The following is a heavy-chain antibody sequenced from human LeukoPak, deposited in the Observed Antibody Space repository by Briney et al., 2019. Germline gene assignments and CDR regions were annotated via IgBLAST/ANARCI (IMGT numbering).Heavy chain of an antibody. CDR1: GGSFSGYY. CDR3: ARGALIAAAQDYWNFDL. D-gene: IGHD6-13*01. CDR2: INHSGST. Sequence: SETLSLTCAVYGGSFSGYYWSWIRQPPGKGLEWIGEINHSGSTNYNPSLKSRVTISVDTSKNQFSLKLSSVTAADTAVYYCARGALIAAAQDYWNFDLWGRGTLVTVSS. V-gene: IGHV4-34*01. J-gene: IGHJ2*01.